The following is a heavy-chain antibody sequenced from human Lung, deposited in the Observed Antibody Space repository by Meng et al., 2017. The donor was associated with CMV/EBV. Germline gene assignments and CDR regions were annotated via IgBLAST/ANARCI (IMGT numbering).Heavy chain of an antibody. CDR3: ARFYCSSTSCPHVLFDY. V-gene: IGHV1-18*01. Sequence: SEAVWMKPWAQWKVSCEASGFILTSYAISWVRQAPGQGLQYMGWISAYNGNTNYAQELQGRVTVTTDTSTSTAYMELRSLRFDDTAVYYCARFYCSSTSCPHVLFDYWGQGTLVTRLL. D-gene: IGHD2-2*01. CDR2: ISAYNGNT. J-gene: IGHJ4*02. CDR1: GFILTSYA.